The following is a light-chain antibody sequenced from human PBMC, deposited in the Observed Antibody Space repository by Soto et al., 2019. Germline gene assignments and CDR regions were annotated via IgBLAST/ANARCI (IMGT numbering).Light chain of an antibody. Sequence: EIVLTQSPGTLSLSPGERATLSCRASQSVNGNYLTWYQQKPGQAPRLLIYGASSRATGIPDRFSGSGSGKDFTLTISRLESEDFAVDCCQQYGSSFRYTFGQGTKLEIK. J-gene: IGKJ2*01. V-gene: IGKV3-20*01. CDR3: QQYGSSFRYT. CDR2: GAS. CDR1: QSVNGNY.